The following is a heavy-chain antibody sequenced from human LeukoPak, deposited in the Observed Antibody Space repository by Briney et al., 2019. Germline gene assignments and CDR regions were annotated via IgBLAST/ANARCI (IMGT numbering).Heavy chain of an antibody. CDR1: GGSISSYY. CDR3: ARDLGYGYYFYYYLDV. D-gene: IGHD5-18*01. J-gene: IGHJ6*03. CDR2: IYSSGNT. V-gene: IGHV4-4*07. Sequence: KTSETLSLTCTVSGGSISSYYWTWIRQPPGKGLEWIGRIYSSGNTNYNPSLNSRVTISIDLSKNQFSLKLSSVTAADTAVYYCARDLGYGYYFYYYLDVWGKGTTVTVSS.